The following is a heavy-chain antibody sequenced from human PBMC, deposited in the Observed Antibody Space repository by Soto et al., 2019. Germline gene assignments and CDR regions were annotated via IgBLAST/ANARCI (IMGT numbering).Heavy chain of an antibody. J-gene: IGHJ4*02. CDR1: GFTFSTYW. Sequence: PGGSLRLSCAASGFTFSTYWMDWGRQAPGKGLEWVANINQDGSEKHYVDSVKGRFTISRDNAKNSLYLQMSSLTAEDSALYYCARSLDYWGQGTRVTVSS. CDR3: ARSLDY. V-gene: IGHV3-7*01. CDR2: INQDGSEK.